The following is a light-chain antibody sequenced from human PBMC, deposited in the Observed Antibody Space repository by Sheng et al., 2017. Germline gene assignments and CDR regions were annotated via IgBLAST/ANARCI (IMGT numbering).Light chain of an antibody. Sequence: SYDLTQPPSVSVSPGQTVSISCSGAMLKDKFVYWYQQKSGQSPVLVIYQDDKRPSGIPERFSGSNSGKTATLTISGTQPMDEADYYCQVWHIFTAVFGGGTKVTVL. CDR1: MLKDKF. J-gene: IGLJ2*01. CDR3: QVWHIFTAV. V-gene: IGLV3-1*01. CDR2: QDD.